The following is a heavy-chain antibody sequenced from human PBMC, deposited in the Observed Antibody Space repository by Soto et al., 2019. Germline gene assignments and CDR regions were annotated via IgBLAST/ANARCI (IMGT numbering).Heavy chain of an antibody. CDR2: INSDGSST. CDR3: ARGGVGRYCSSSSCYTWVFGY. J-gene: IGHJ4*02. CDR1: GFTFSNYW. Sequence: TVGSLRLSCAASGFTFSNYWMHWVRQAPGKGLVWVSRINSDGSSTSYADSVKGRFTISRDNAKNTLSLQMNSLRADDTAVYYCARGGVGRYCSSSSCYTWVFGYWGQGTLVTVSS. V-gene: IGHV3-74*01. D-gene: IGHD2-2*02.